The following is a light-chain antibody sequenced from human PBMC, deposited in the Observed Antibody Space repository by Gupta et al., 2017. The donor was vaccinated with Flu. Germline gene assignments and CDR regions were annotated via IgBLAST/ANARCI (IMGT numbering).Light chain of an antibody. CDR2: WAS. CDR1: QSVLYSSNNKNY. V-gene: IGKV4-1*01. Sequence: DIVMTQSPASLAVSLGERATINCKSSQSVLYSSNNKNYLAWYQQKPGQPPKLLIYWASTRESGVPDRFSGSGSGTDFTLTISSLQAEDVAVYYCQQYYSTPRWTFGQGTKVEIK. J-gene: IGKJ1*01. CDR3: QQYYSTPRWT.